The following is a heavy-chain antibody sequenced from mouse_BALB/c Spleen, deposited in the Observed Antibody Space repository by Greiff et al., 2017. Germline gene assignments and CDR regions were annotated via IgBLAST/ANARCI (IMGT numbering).Heavy chain of an antibody. D-gene: IGHD2-1*01. J-gene: IGHJ3*01. Sequence: QVQLQQPGAELVKPGASVKMSCKASGYTFTSYNMHWVKQTPGQGLEWIGAIYPGNGDTSYNQKFKGKATLTADKSSSTAYMQLSSLTSEDSAVYYCARNYGNYGWFAYWGQGTLVTVSA. CDR1: GYTFTSYN. CDR3: ARNYGNYGWFAY. CDR2: IYPGNGDT. V-gene: IGHV1-12*01.